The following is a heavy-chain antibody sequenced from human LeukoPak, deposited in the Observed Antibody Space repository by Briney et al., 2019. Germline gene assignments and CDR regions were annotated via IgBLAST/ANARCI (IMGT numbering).Heavy chain of an antibody. CDR2: INHSGST. Sequence: SETLSLTCAVYGGSFSGYYWSWIRQPPGKGLEWIGEINHSGSTNYNPSLKSRVTISVDTSKKQFSLKLRSVTAADAAVYYCARDPVHGWSGLDIWGQGTMVTVSS. CDR3: ARDPVHGWSGLDI. D-gene: IGHD3-3*01. V-gene: IGHV4-34*01. J-gene: IGHJ3*02. CDR1: GGSFSGYY.